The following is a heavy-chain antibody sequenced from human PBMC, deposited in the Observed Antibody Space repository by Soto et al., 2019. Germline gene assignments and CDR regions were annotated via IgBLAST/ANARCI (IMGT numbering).Heavy chain of an antibody. CDR3: AREREYYYDSSGNYYYHYGMDV. D-gene: IGHD3-22*01. J-gene: IGHJ6*02. CDR1: GYTFTNYG. Sequence: QVRLVESGAEVKKPGASVKVSCKASGYTFTNYGISWVRQAPGQGLEWMGWISGYNGNTKYAKKFQGRVPMITDTPTNTFFRGLRRLRSADTALDYCAREREYYYDSSGNYYYHYGMDVRGQGNTVTVS. CDR2: ISGYNGNT. V-gene: IGHV1-18*04.